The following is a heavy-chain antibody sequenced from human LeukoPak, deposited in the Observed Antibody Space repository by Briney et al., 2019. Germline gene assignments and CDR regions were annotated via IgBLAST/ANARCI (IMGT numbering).Heavy chain of an antibody. CDR1: GFTFDDCG. D-gene: IGHD3-10*01. V-gene: IGHV3-7*01. CDR3: AKVAKYYYGSETYYFFEH. J-gene: IGHJ4*02. Sequence: PGGSLRLSCAASGFTFDDCGMSWVRQAPGKGLEWVANIQQDGTEKYYVDSVKGRFTISRDNAKNSLYLQMNSLRVEDTAVYYCAKVAKYYYGSETYYFFEHWGQGTPVTASS. CDR2: IQQDGTEK.